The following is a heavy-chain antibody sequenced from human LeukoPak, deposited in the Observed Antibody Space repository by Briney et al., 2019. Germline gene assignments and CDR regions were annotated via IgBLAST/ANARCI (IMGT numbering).Heavy chain of an antibody. CDR2: ISAYNGNT. CDR1: GYTFTSYG. CDR3: ACGSMVRGVIVNYFDY. D-gene: IGHD3-10*01. V-gene: IGHV1-18*01. J-gene: IGHJ4*02. Sequence: ASVKVSCKASGYTFTSYGISWVRQAPGQGLEWMGWISAYNGNTNYAQKLQGRVTMTTDTSTSTAYMELRSLRSDDTAVYYCACGSMVRGVIVNYFDYWGQGTLVTVSS.